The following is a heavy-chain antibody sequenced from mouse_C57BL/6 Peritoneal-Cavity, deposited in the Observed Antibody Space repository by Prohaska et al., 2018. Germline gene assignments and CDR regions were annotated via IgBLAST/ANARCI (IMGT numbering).Heavy chain of an antibody. CDR1: GFNIKDYY. CDR3: AREDYDWFAY. CDR2: IEPEDGET. Sequence: EVQLQQSGAELVKPGASVKLSCTAYGFNIKDYYMHWVKQRTEQGLEWIGRIEPEDGETKYAPKLQGKATITADTSSNTAYLQLSSLTSEDTAVYYCAREDYDWFAYWGQGTLVTVSA. J-gene: IGHJ3*01. V-gene: IGHV14-2*01. D-gene: IGHD2-4*01.